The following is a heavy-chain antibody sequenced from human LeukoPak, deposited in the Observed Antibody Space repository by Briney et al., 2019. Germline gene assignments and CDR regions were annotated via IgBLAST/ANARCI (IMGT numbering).Heavy chain of an antibody. Sequence: GGSLRLSCAASGFTFSSYAMHWVRQAPGKGLEYVSAISSNGGSTYYANSVKGRFTISRDNSKNTLYLQMGSLRAEDMAVYYCARPYDYVWGSYRHWGRGTLVTVSS. CDR2: ISSNGGST. V-gene: IGHV3-64*01. CDR3: ARPYDYVWGSYRH. D-gene: IGHD3-16*02. J-gene: IGHJ4*02. CDR1: GFTFSSYA.